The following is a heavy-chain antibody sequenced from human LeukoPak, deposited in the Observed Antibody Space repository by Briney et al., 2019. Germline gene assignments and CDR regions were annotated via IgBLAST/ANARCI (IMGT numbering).Heavy chain of an antibody. Sequence: GGSLRLSCAASGFTFSSYAMHWVRQAPGKGLEWVAVISYDGSNKYYADSVKGRFTISRDNSKNTLYLQMNSLRAEDTAVYYCARDPDEWEHHDAFDIWGQGTMVTVSS. V-gene: IGHV3-30-3*01. D-gene: IGHD1-26*01. CDR2: ISYDGSNK. CDR1: GFTFSSYA. J-gene: IGHJ3*02. CDR3: ARDPDEWEHHDAFDI.